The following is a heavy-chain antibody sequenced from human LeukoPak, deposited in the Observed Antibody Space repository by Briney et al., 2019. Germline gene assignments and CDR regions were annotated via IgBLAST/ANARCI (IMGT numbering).Heavy chain of an antibody. Sequence: ASVKVSCKASGYTFSGFYIHWVRQAPGQGLEWMGWINPNSGVTNYAQKFQGRVTMTRDPSINTVYMDLSRLRSDDTALYYCARSFPKTYSDSSGYYSLGIWGQGTMVTVSS. J-gene: IGHJ3*02. CDR3: ARSFPKTYSDSSGYYSLGI. D-gene: IGHD3-22*01. CDR2: INPNSGVT. CDR1: GYTFSGFY. V-gene: IGHV1-2*02.